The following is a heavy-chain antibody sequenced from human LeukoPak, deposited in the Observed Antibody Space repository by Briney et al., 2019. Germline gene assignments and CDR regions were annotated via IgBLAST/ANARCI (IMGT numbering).Heavy chain of an antibody. V-gene: IGHV3-7*03. Sequence: GGSLRLSCAASGFTFSSYWMSWVRQAPGKGLEWVANIKQDGSEKYYVDSVKSRFTISRDNAKNSLYLQMDSLRAEDTALYYCARAPITSPFYFDYWGQGTLVTVSS. J-gene: IGHJ4*02. CDR2: IKQDGSEK. CDR3: ARAPITSPFYFDY. CDR1: GFTFSSYW. D-gene: IGHD2-2*01.